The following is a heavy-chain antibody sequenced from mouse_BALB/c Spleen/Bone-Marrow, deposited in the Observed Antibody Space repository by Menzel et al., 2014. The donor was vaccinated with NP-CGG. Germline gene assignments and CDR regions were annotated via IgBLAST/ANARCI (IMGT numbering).Heavy chain of an antibody. CDR1: GFTFTDYY. D-gene: IGHD1-1*02. Sequence: EVMLVESGGGLVQPGGSLRLSCATSGFTFTDYYMNWVRQPPGKALEWLGFIRNKANGYTTEYSASVKGRFTISRDNSQSILYLQMNPLRAEDSATYYCARDKGGILFDYWGQGTTLTVSS. V-gene: IGHV7-3*02. CDR2: IRNKANGYTT. J-gene: IGHJ2*01. CDR3: ARDKGGILFDY.